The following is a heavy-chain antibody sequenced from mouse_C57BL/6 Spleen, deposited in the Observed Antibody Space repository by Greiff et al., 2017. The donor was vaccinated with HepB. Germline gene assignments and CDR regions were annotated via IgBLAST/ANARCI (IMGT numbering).Heavy chain of an antibody. Sequence: QVQLQQSGAELVRPGTSVKMSCKASGYPFTNYWIGWAKQRPGHGLEWIGDIYPGGGYTNYNEKFKGKATLTADKSSSTAYMQFSSLTSEDSAIYYCARKDYGSSYYFDYWGQGTTLTVSS. CDR2: IYPGGGYT. J-gene: IGHJ2*01. CDR3: ARKDYGSSYYFDY. CDR1: GYPFTNYW. D-gene: IGHD1-1*01. V-gene: IGHV1-63*01.